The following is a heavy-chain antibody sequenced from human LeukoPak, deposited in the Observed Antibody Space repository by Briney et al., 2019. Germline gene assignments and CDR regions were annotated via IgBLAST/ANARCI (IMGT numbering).Heavy chain of an antibody. D-gene: IGHD2-15*01. CDR1: GGSISSYC. Sequence: SETLSLTCTASGGSISSYCWSWIRQPAGKGLEWIGRIYTSGSTNYNPSLKSRVAMSVDTSKNQFSLKLSSVTAADTAVYYCARVLRPHDAFDIWGQGTMVTVSS. CDR3: ARVLRPHDAFDI. V-gene: IGHV4-4*07. J-gene: IGHJ3*02. CDR2: IYTSGST.